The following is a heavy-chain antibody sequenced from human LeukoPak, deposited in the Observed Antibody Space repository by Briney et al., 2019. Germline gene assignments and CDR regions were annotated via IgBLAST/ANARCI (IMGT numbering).Heavy chain of an antibody. V-gene: IGHV3-48*02. CDR3: AREREGFFDY. J-gene: IGHJ4*02. D-gene: IGHD5-24*01. CDR1: GFTFSSYR. Sequence: PGGSLRLSCAASGFTFSSYRMNWVRQAPGKGLEWVSYISATTSAIYYADSVKGRFTMSRDNAKNSLYLQMNSLRDEDTAVYYCAREREGFFDYWGQGTLVTVSS. CDR2: ISATTSAI.